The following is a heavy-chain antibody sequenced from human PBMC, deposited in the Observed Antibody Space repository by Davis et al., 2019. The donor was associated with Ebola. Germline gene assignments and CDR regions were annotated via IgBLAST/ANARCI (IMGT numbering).Heavy chain of an antibody. CDR2: MNPNSGTT. Sequence: ASVKVSCKTSGYTFSSYGIAWVRQAAGQGLEWMGWMNPNSGTTGYAPRFQGRVSMTWDTSINTAYVEVSSLTSDDTAVYYCARGSGLAASVTYYYYHMDVWGQGTTVTVSS. J-gene: IGHJ6*02. D-gene: IGHD6-25*01. V-gene: IGHV1-8*01. CDR3: ARGSGLAASVTYYYYHMDV. CDR1: GYTFSSYG.